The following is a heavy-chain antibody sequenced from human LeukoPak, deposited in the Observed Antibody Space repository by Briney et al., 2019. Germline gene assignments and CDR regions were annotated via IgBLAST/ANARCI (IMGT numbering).Heavy chain of an antibody. CDR3: AKDDSSDTGILVDS. V-gene: IGHV3-23*01. J-gene: IGHJ4*02. D-gene: IGHD5-18*01. Sequence: GGSLRLSCAASGFTFSSYAMTWVRQAPGEGLEWVSTVTGTGSTTYYADSVKGRFAISRDNSKNTLYLQVNSLRAEDTAAYYCAKDDSSDTGILVDSWGQGTLVTVSS. CDR2: VTGTGSTT. CDR1: GFTFSSYA.